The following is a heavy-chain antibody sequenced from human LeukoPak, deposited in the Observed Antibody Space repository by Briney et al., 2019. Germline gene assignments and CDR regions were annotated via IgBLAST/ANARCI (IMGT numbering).Heavy chain of an antibody. CDR1: GFAFSSYG. CDR3: AKEYYGDYVPHFDY. D-gene: IGHD4-17*01. J-gene: IGHJ4*02. CDR2: IRYDGSNK. Sequence: GGSLRLSCAASGFAFSSYGMHWVRQAPGKGLEWVAFIRYDGSNKYYADSVKGRFTISRDNSKNTLYLQMNSLRAEDTAVYYCAKEYYGDYVPHFDYWGQGTLVTASS. V-gene: IGHV3-30*02.